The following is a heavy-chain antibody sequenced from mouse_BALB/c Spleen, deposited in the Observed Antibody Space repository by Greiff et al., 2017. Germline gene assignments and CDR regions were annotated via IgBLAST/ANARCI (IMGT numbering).Heavy chain of an antibody. CDR3: ARGDSLLRLPGYYAMDY. CDR1: GFSLTSYG. CDR2: IWAGGST. Sequence: VQLKQSGPGLVAPSQSLSITCTVSGFSLTSYGVHWVRQPPGKGLEWLGVIWAGGSTNYNSALMSRLSISKDNSKSQVFLKMNSLQTDDTAMYYCARGDSLLRLPGYYAMDYWGQGTSVTVSS. V-gene: IGHV2-9*02. D-gene: IGHD1-2*01. J-gene: IGHJ4*01.